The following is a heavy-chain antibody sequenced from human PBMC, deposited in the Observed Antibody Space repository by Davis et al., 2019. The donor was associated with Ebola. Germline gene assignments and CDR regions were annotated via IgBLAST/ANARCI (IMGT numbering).Heavy chain of an antibody. Sequence: MPSETLSLTCTVSGGSISSSSYYWGWIRQPPGKGLEWIGEINHSGRTNYNPSLKSRVTISVDTSKNQFSLKLSSVTAADTAVYYCARGSSRYSYGYNWFDPWGQGTLVTVSS. CDR1: GGSISSSSYY. V-gene: IGHV4-39*07. CDR3: ARGSSRYSYGYNWFDP. D-gene: IGHD5-18*01. J-gene: IGHJ5*02. CDR2: INHSGRT.